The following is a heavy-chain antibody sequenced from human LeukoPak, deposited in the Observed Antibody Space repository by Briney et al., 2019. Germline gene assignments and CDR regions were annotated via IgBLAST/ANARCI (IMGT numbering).Heavy chain of an antibody. CDR3: ARALVGIAAANY. V-gene: IGHV4-61*02. CDR2: IYTSGST. CDR1: GGSISSGSYY. Sequence: SETLSLTCTVSGGSISSGSYYWSWIRQPAGKGLEWIGRIYTSGSTNYNPSLKSRVTISVDTSKNQFSLKLSSVTAADTAVYYCARALVGIAAANYWGQGTLVTVSS. D-gene: IGHD6-13*01. J-gene: IGHJ4*02.